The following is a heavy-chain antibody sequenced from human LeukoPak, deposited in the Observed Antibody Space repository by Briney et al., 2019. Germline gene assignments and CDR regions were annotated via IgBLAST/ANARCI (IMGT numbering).Heavy chain of an antibody. D-gene: IGHD3-10*01. Sequence: GGSLRLSCAASGFIFSNYAMTWVRQAPGKGLEWVSILGGLSESVYYPDSVKGRFTVSRDNSKDTLYLEINSLRGEDTAAYYCARRWLGDPYGMDVWGQGTTVTVSS. CDR1: GFIFSNYA. J-gene: IGHJ6*02. CDR2: LGGLSESV. V-gene: IGHV3-23*01. CDR3: ARRWLGDPYGMDV.